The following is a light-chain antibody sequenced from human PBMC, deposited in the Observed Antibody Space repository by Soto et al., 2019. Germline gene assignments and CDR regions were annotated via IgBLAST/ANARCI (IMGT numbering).Light chain of an antibody. V-gene: IGKV2-28*01. J-gene: IGKJ2*01. CDR1: QSLLHSNGYNY. Sequence: DIVMTQSPLSLPVTPGEPASISCRSSQSLLHSNGYNYLDWYLQKPGQSPQLLIYLGSNRDSGVPGRFRGSGSGTDFTLKISRVEAEDVGVYYCMQALRTPYTFGQGAKLEIK. CDR2: LGS. CDR3: MQALRTPYT.